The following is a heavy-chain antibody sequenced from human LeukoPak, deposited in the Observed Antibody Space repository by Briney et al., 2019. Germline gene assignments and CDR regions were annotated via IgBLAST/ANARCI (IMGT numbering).Heavy chain of an antibody. CDR1: GGSISGSH. D-gene: IGHD1-26*01. J-gene: IGHJ4*02. CDR2: IYYSGTT. CDR3: ARYSGTHSRNFNC. Sequence: RPSETLSLTCTVSGGSISGSHWSWIRQPPGKGLEWIGYIYYSGTTTYNPSLKSRVTISVDTSKNQFSLKLTSVTAADTAVYYCARYSGTHSRNFNCWGQGTLVTVSS. V-gene: IGHV4-59*08.